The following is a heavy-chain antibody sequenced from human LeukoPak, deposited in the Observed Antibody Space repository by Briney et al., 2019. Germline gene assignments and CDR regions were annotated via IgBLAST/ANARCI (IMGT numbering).Heavy chain of an antibody. V-gene: IGHV3-7*01. CDR2: IRQDGSER. CDR1: GFIFIHFW. D-gene: IGHD3-3*01. J-gene: IGHJ6*03. CDR3: ARQNLYYDFWSGYSRDYYYMDV. Sequence: GGSLRLSCEASGFIFIHFWMSWVRQAPGKGLEWVASIRQDGSERYYVDSVKGRFNISRDNVKNSLYLQVNSLRVEDTAIYYCARQNLYYDFWSGYSRDYYYMDVWGKGTTVTVSS.